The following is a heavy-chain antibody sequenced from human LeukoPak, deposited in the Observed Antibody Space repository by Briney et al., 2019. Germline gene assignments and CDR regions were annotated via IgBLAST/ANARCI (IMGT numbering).Heavy chain of an antibody. D-gene: IGHD5-24*01. CDR2: IGISSGNT. CDR3: ARDYKYAFDN. J-gene: IGHJ4*02. Sequence: PGGSLRLSCAASGFTVTNDCMSWVRQAPGKGLEWISYIGISSGNTNYADSVKGRFTISGDKAKNSLYLQMNSLRVEDTAVYYCARDYKYAFDNWGQGTLVTVSS. V-gene: IGHV3-11*06. CDR1: GFTVTNDC.